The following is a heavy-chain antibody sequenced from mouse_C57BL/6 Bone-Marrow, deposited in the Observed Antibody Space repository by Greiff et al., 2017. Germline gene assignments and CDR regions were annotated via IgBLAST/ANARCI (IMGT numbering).Heavy chain of an antibody. CDR3: ARGIYGGY. CDR2: ISDGGSYT. J-gene: IGHJ3*02. CDR1: GFTFSSYA. Sequence: EVKLMESGGGLVKPGGSLKLSCAASGFTFSSYAMSWVRQTPEKRLEWVGTISDGGSYTYYPDNVKGRFTISRDNAKNNLYMQMSHLKSEDTAMYYCARGIYGGYWGQGTLVTVSA. V-gene: IGHV5-4*03. D-gene: IGHD1-1*01.